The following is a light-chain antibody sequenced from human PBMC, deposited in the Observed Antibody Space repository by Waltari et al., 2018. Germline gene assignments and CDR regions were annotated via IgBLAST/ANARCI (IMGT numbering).Light chain of an antibody. V-gene: IGLV2-11*01. CDR1: SSAVGNYNV. CDR3: CSYAGSYTFV. CDR2: DVV. Sequence: QSALTQPRSVSGSPGQSVTISGSGTSSAVGNYNVVSWYQQHPGHAHKLLIYDVVKRPSGVPDRFSGSKSGNTASLTISGLQTEDEADYYCCSYAGSYTFVFGGGTQLTVL. J-gene: IGLJ7*01.